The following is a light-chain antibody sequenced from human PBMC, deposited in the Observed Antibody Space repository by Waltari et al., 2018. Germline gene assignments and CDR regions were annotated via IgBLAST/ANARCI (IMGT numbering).Light chain of an antibody. CDR2: GAS. CDR1: QRVSSSY. Sequence: EIVLTQSPVTLSLSPGERATLSCRAIQRVSSSYLDWYQQKPGLALRLLIYGASSRATGIPDRCSCSGSVTDFTLTISRLEPEDFAVYYCQQYGSSPRTFGQGTKVEIK. V-gene: IGKV3-20*01. CDR3: QQYGSSPRT. J-gene: IGKJ1*01.